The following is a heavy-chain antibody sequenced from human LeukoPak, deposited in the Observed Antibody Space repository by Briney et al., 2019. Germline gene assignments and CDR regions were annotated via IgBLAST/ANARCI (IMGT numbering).Heavy chain of an antibody. CDR3: ARGGLYGDYYFDY. J-gene: IGHJ4*02. CDR2: TKHDGSER. Sequence: GGSLKLSCAASGFTFTSYWMTWVRQAQGKGLEWVANTKHDGSERYYVDSVKGRFTISRDNVKNSLFLQMDSLRAEDTAVYYCARGGLYGDYYFDYWGQGTLVTVTS. CDR1: GFTFTSYW. D-gene: IGHD2-21*02. V-gene: IGHV3-7*04.